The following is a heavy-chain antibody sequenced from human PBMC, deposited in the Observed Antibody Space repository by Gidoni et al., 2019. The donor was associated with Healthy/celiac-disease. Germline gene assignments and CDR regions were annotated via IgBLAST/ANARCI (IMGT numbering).Heavy chain of an antibody. J-gene: IGHJ4*02. Sequence: EVQLVESGGGLVQPGGSLRLSCAASGFTVSSNYMSWVRQAPGKGLGCVSVIYSGGSTYYADSVKCRFTISRDNSKHTLYLQMNSRRAEDTAVYYCATRTPNFDYWGQGTLVTVSS. CDR1: GFTVSSNY. CDR3: ATRTPNFDY. CDR2: IYSGGST. V-gene: IGHV3-66*01.